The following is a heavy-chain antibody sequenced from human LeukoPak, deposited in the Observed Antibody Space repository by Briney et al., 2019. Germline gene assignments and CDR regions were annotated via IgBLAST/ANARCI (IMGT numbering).Heavy chain of an antibody. Sequence: PSETLSLTCTVSGVAISSYYWNWIRQPPVKGLDWSDYIYYRGITRYNTSIESRVNISVDTSKNQFSLKLSSVTAAATAVYYCARGGSTNFYYGDVWGQGTTVTVSS. CDR2: IYYRGIT. CDR1: GVAISSYY. CDR3: ARGGSTNFYYGDV. J-gene: IGHJ6*02. D-gene: IGHD2/OR15-2a*01. V-gene: IGHV4-59*01.